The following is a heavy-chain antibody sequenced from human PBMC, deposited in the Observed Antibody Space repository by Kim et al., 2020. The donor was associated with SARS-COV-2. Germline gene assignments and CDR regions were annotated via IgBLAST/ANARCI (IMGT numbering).Heavy chain of an antibody. CDR2: ISAYNGNT. J-gene: IGHJ6*02. CDR1: GYTFTSYG. Sequence: ASVKVSCKASGYTFTSYGISWVRQAPGQGLEWMGWISAYNGNTNYAQKLQGRVTMTTDTSTSTAYMELRSLRSDDTAVYYCAREIGGYSGSYYRGYYYYYGMDVWGQGTTVTVSS. CDR3: AREIGGYSGSYYRGYYYYYGMDV. V-gene: IGHV1-18*01. D-gene: IGHD1-26*01.